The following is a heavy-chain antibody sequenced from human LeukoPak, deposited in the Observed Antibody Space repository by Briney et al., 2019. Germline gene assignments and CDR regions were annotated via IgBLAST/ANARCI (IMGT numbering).Heavy chain of an antibody. Sequence: SQTLSLTCTVSGGSISSGSYYWRWIRQPAGKGLEWIGRIYTSGSTNYNPSLKSRVTISVDTSKNQFSLKLSSVTAADTAVYYCARHHGIAAAGFDYWGQGTLVTVSS. CDR1: GGSISSGSYY. CDR2: IYTSGST. V-gene: IGHV4-61*02. CDR3: ARHHGIAAAGFDY. D-gene: IGHD6-13*01. J-gene: IGHJ4*02.